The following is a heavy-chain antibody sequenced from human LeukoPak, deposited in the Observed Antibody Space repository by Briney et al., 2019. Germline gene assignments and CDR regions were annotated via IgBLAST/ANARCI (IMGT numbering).Heavy chain of an antibody. D-gene: IGHD6-19*01. V-gene: IGHV3-30-3*01. CDR2: ISDDGSTK. CDR3: ARDLIAVTGTGFWFDP. CDR1: GFTFSTYA. Sequence: GGSLRLPCAASGFTFSTYAIHWVRQAPGKGLEWVAVISDDGSTKYYADSVKGRFTISRDNSKNMLYLQMNSLRAEDAAVYYCARDLIAVTGTGFWFDPRGQGTLVTVSS. J-gene: IGHJ5*02.